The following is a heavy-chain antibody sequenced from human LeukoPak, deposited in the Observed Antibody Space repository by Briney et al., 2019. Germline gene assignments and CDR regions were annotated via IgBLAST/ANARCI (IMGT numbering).Heavy chain of an antibody. CDR2: INPNSGGT. CDR1: GYIFTGYY. CDR3: ARDLGVPGIADY. J-gene: IGHJ4*02. D-gene: IGHD6-13*01. V-gene: IGHV1-2*02. Sequence: GASVKVSCKASGYIFTGYYMHWVRQAPGQGLEWMGWINPNSGGTNYARKFQGRVTMTRDTSISTAYMELSRLRSDDTAVYYCARDLGVPGIADYWGQGTLVTVSS.